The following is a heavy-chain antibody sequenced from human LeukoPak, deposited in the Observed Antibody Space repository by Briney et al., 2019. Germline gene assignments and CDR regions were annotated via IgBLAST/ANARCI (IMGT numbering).Heavy chain of an antibody. CDR1: GDTFTNYW. Sequence: GESLKISCKGSGDTFTNYWIGWGRQMPGKGVEWMGIIYPGDSDTRYSPSFQGQVTISADKSISSAYLQWSSLKASDTAMYYCARLSGGAHCGGDCYFDYWGQGTLVTVSS. D-gene: IGHD2-21*02. J-gene: IGHJ4*02. CDR3: ARLSGGAHCGGDCYFDY. V-gene: IGHV5-51*01. CDR2: IYPGDSDT.